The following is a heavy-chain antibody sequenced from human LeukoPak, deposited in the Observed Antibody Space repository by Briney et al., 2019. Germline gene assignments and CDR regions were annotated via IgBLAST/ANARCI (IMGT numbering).Heavy chain of an antibody. CDR3: ARVHYDILTGYYQNDDYYYYYYMDV. D-gene: IGHD3-9*01. J-gene: IGHJ6*03. Sequence: SETLSLTCTVSGYSISSGYYWGWIRQPPGKGLEWIGSIYHSGSTYYNPSLKSRVTISVDTSKNQFSLKLSSVTAADTAVYYCARVHYDILTGYYQNDDYYYYYYMDVWGKGTTVTVS. CDR2: IYHSGST. CDR1: GYSISSGYY. V-gene: IGHV4-38-2*02.